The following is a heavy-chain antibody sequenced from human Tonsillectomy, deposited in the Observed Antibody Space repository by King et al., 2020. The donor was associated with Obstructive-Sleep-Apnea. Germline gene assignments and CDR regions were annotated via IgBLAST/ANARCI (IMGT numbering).Heavy chain of an antibody. J-gene: IGHJ5*02. CDR1: GGSFSDYY. D-gene: IGHD6-13*01. CDR2: INHSGTT. Sequence: VQLQQWGAGLLKPSETLSLTCAVFGGSFSDYYWSWIRQPPGKGLEWIGEINHSGTTNYNPSLKSRVTISVDTSKHKFSLKLTSVTAADTAVYYCARGSGAAAVNWFDPWGQGTLVTVAS. CDR3: ARGSGAAAVNWFDP. V-gene: IGHV4-34*01.